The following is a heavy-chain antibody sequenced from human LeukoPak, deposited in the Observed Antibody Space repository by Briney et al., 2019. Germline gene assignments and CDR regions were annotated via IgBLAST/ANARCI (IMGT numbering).Heavy chain of an antibody. V-gene: IGHV3-21*01. CDR1: GFTFGGYA. J-gene: IGHJ5*02. Sequence: GGSLRLSCAASGFTFGGYAMNWVRQAPGKGLEWVSSISGSGGYIYYADSAKGRFTISRDNAKNSLYLQMNSLRTEDTAVYYCARYCSSTSCYGFDPWGQGTLVTVSS. D-gene: IGHD2-2*01. CDR3: ARYCSSTSCYGFDP. CDR2: ISGSGGYI.